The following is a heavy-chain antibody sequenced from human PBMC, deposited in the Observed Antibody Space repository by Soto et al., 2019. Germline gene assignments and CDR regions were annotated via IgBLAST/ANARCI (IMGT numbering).Heavy chain of an antibody. CDR1: GGSFSGYY. CDR3: ASGSPDFWSGYYNGYYGMDV. J-gene: IGHJ6*02. D-gene: IGHD3-3*01. V-gene: IGHV4-34*01. CDR2: INHSGST. Sequence: SETLSLTCAVYGGSFSGYYWSWIRQPPGKGLEWIGEINHSGSTNYNPSLKSRVTISVDTSKNQFSLKLSSVTAADTAVYYCASGSPDFWSGYYNGYYGMDVWGQGTTVTVSS.